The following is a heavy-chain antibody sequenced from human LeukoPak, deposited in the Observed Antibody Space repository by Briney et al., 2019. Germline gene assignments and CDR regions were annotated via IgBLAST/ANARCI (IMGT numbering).Heavy chain of an antibody. CDR1: GFIFSTYS. J-gene: IGHJ3*02. Sequence: PGGSLRLSCAASGFIFSTYSMTWVRQAPGKGLEWVSYIAGSSRTRKYADSVKGRFTISRENAKNSFFLQMNSLRAEDTAVYYCAREGPGRDDAFDIWGQGTMVTVSS. D-gene: IGHD1-14*01. CDR2: IAGSSRTR. CDR3: AREGPGRDDAFDI. V-gene: IGHV3-48*01.